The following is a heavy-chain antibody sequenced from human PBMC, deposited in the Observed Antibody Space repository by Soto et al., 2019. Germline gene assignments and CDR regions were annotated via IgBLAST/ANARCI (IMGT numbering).Heavy chain of an antibody. CDR2: IYYSGST. D-gene: IGHD6-13*01. CDR1: GGSISSSSYY. Sequence: QLQLQESGPGLVKPSETLSLTCTVSGGSISSSSYYWGWIRQPPGKGLEWIGSIYYSGSTYYNPSLKSRGTISLDTSKNQFSLKLSSVTAADTAVYYCARGIAAAGAQFDSWGQGTLVTVSS. CDR3: ARGIAAAGAQFDS. J-gene: IGHJ4*02. V-gene: IGHV4-39*01.